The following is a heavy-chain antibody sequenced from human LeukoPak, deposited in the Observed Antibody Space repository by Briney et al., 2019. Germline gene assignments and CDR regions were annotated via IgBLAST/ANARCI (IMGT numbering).Heavy chain of an antibody. D-gene: IGHD3-10*01. CDR3: ARDAYYGSGSSNWFDP. J-gene: IGHJ5*02. CDR1: GDSVSSNSAA. CDR2: TYYRSRWYN. V-gene: IGHV6-1*01. Sequence: SQTLSLTCAISGDSVSSNSAAWNWIRQSPSRGLEWLGRTYYRSRWYNDYAVSVKSRITINPDTSKNQFSLQLNSVTPEDTAVYYCARDAYYGSGSSNWFDPWGQGTLVTVSS.